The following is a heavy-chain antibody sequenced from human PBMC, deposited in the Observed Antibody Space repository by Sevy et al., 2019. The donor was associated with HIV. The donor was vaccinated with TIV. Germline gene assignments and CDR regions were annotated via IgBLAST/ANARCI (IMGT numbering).Heavy chain of an antibody. Sequence: QLGGPLRPSCVASEFSFKSYWMSWVRQAPGKGLEWVANINQEGKEKHYVGSVKGRLTISRDNGKNSMYLQMNSLRVEDTAVYYCARTGAYADTYPYDYGMDVWGQGTTVTVSS. J-gene: IGHJ6*02. D-gene: IGHD5-12*01. CDR2: INQEGKEK. CDR3: ARTGAYADTYPYDYGMDV. V-gene: IGHV3-7*03. CDR1: EFSFKSYW.